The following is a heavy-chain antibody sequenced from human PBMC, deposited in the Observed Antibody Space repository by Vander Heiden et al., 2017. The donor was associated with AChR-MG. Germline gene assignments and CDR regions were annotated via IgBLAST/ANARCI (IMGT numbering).Heavy chain of an antibody. J-gene: IGHJ6*02. Sequence: QVQLQQWGAGLLKPSETLSLTCAVYGGSFSGYYWSWIRQPPGKGLEWIGEINHSGSTNYNPSLKRRGTISVDTSKNQFSLKLRSVTAAQTAVYYCARADVEKDTTTVTTYGMDVWGQVTTVTVSS. CDR3: ARADVEKDTTTVTTYGMDV. CDR1: GGSFSGYY. V-gene: IGHV4-34*01. CDR2: INHSGST. D-gene: IGHD4-17*01.